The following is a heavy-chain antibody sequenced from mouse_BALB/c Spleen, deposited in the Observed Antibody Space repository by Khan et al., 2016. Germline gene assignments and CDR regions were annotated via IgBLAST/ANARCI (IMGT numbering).Heavy chain of an antibody. CDR2: IDPYYGGI. CDR3: SRSGYCISYAMDY. J-gene: IGHJ4*01. CDR1: GYSFTGYN. D-gene: IGHD3-1*01. Sequence: VQLKQSGPELEKPGASVKISCKASGYSFTGYNMNWVKQSNGKSLEWIGNIDPYYGGISYNQKFKGKATLTVDKSSSTAYMQLKSLTSEDSAVYYCSRSGYCISYAMDYGGQGSSVTVSS. V-gene: IGHV1-39*01.